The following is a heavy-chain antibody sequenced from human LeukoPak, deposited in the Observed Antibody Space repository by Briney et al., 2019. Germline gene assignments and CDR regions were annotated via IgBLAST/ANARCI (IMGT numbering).Heavy chain of an antibody. J-gene: IGHJ6*03. D-gene: IGHD6-19*01. CDR3: ARGASLSSGWRSYYYMDV. CDR2: INPSGVST. V-gene: IGHV1-46*03. Sequence: ASVKVSCKASGYSLTSYYMHWVGQAPGQGREWMGIINPSGVSTSYAQKFQDRVTMTRATSTSTVYMELSSLQSEDTAVYYCARGASLSSGWRSYYYMDVWGKGTTVTVSS. CDR1: GYSLTSYY.